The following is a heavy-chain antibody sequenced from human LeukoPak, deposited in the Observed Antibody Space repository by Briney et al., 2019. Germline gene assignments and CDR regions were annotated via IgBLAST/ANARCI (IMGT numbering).Heavy chain of an antibody. Sequence: PSETLSLTCTVSGGSISGSYWNWIRQPPGKGLEGMGYIYYSGNTNYNPSLQSRVTISVDTSKKQFSLKLSSVTAADTAVYYCARDRPGYSSGWYQESDYYYYMDVWGKGTTVTISS. CDR1: GGSISGSY. CDR2: IYYSGNT. J-gene: IGHJ6*03. V-gene: IGHV4-59*12. CDR3: ARDRPGYSSGWYQESDYYYYMDV. D-gene: IGHD6-19*01.